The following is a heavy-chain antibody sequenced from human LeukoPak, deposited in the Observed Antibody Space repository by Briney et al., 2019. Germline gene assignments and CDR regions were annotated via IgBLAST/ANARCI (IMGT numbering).Heavy chain of an antibody. V-gene: IGHV4-59*01. J-gene: IGHJ4*02. CDR2: IYYSGST. D-gene: IGHD5-18*01. Sequence: SETLSLTCTVSGGSISSYYWSWIRQPPGKGLEWIGYIYYSGSTNYNPSLKSRVTISVDTSKNQFSLKLSSVTAADTAVYYCAREVTKYYFDCWGQGTLVTVSS. CDR1: GGSISSYY. CDR3: AREVTKYYFDC.